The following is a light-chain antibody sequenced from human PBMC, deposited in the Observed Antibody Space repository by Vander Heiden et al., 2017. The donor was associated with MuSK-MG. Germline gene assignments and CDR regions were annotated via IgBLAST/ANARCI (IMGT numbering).Light chain of an antibody. V-gene: IGKV3-20*01. Sequence: EIVLTQSPGTLSLSPGERATLSCRASQSVTSNFLAWYQQKPGQAPRLLIYDASKRATGTPDRFSGSGSGTDFTLTISRLEPEDFAVYYCQQECSSYRTFGQGTKVEIK. CDR3: QQECSSYRT. CDR2: DAS. J-gene: IGKJ1*01. CDR1: QSVTSNF.